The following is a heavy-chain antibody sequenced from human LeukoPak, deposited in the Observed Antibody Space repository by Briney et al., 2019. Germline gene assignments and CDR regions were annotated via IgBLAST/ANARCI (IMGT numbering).Heavy chain of an antibody. V-gene: IGHV1-2*02. J-gene: IGHJ5*02. CDR1: GYTFTSYD. CDR3: ANGYGGYVGWFDP. CDR2: INLKTGGT. Sequence: ASVKVSCKASGYTFTSYDINWVRQAPGQGLEWMGWINLKTGGTNYAQNFQGRVTMTRDTSISTAYMELSRLRSDDTAVYYCANGYGGYVGWFDPWGQGTLVTVSS. D-gene: IGHD5-12*01.